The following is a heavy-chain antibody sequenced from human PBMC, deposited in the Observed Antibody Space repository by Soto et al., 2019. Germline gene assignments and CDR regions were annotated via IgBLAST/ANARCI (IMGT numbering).Heavy chain of an antibody. CDR1: GGSVSDKRW. Sequence: SETLSLTCALSGGSVSDKRWWTWVRQTPGKGLEWIGETFRKGDTNYNAFLKSRVSISIDKSRNQVSLTLTSVTAADTAVYYCASYGGTGGYGAFDIWGQGTVVTVSS. V-gene: IGHV4-4*02. CDR3: ASYGGTGGYGAFDI. CDR2: TFRKGDT. D-gene: IGHD6-13*01. J-gene: IGHJ3*02.